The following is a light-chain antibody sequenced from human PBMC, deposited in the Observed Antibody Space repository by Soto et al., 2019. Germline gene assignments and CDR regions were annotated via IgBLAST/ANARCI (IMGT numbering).Light chain of an antibody. Sequence: IQLTQSPSSLSASIGDRVTITCRASQDINSYLAWYQQKPGKAPNLLIYEASILQRGVPSRFSGSNSGTDFTLTISSLQAEDFATYYCQQSYTTPFTFGPGTKVDIK. J-gene: IGKJ3*01. CDR2: EAS. CDR1: QDINSY. CDR3: QQSYTTPFT. V-gene: IGKV1-9*01.